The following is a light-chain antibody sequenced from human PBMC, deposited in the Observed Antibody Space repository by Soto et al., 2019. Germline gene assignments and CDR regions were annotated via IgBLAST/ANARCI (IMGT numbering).Light chain of an antibody. CDR1: QGISNY. V-gene: IGKV1-9*01. CDR3: QHGGL. J-gene: IGKJ1*01. Sequence: DIQLTQSPSFLSASVGDRVTITCRASQGISNYLAWYQQKPGKAPNLLIYAASTLQSGVPSRFSGSGSGTDFTLTISSLQPEDFATYSCQHGGLFGQGPKAEIK. CDR2: AAS.